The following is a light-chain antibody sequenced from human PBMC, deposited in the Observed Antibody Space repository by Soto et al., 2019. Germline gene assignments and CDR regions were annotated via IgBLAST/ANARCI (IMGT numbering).Light chain of an antibody. CDR2: AAS. Sequence: AILLTQSPSSLSASVGDRVTITCRASQGIDSSFAWYQQKPGKAPKLLIYAASSLQSGVPSRFSGSGSGTDFTLTISSLQPEDFATYSGHQIHDYRITFGQGPRRE. J-gene: IGKJ5*01. CDR1: QGIDSS. V-gene: IGKV1D-13*01. CDR3: HQIHDYRIT.